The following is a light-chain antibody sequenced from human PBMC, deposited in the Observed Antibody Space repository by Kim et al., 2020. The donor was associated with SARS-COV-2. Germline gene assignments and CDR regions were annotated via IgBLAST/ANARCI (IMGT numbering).Light chain of an antibody. CDR2: GAS. CDR3: QQYGSSPQT. V-gene: IGKV3-20*01. Sequence: SPWERATLSCRASQSVSSGYLSWYQHKPGQAPRLLIYGASSRATGIPDRFSGSGSGTDFTLTISRLEPEDFAVYYCQQYGSSPQTFGQGTKVDIK. J-gene: IGKJ1*01. CDR1: QSVSSGY.